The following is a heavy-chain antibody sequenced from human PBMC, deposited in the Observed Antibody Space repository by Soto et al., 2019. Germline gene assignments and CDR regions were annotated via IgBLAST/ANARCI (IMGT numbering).Heavy chain of an antibody. Sequence: PSETLSLTCTVSGGSISSYYWSWIRQPAGKGLEWIGRIYTSGSTNYNPSLKSRVTMSVDTSKNQFSLKLSSVTAADTAVYYCARLLLWFGEPNDAFDIWGQGTMVTVSS. V-gene: IGHV4-4*07. J-gene: IGHJ3*02. D-gene: IGHD3-10*01. CDR2: IYTSGST. CDR1: GGSISSYY. CDR3: ARLLLWFGEPNDAFDI.